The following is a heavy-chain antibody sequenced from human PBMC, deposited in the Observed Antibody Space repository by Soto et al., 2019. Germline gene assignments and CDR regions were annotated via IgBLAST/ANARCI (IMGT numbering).Heavy chain of an antibody. Sequence: ASVKVSCKASGYTFSSYGINWVRQAPGQGLEWLGWVSPYDGYTNYAQILQGRVSMTTDTSTSTAYMELRSLRSDDTAVYYCARERVPRIVVVPAATNWFDPWGQGTLVTVSS. CDR2: VSPYDGYT. CDR3: ARERVPRIVVVPAATNWFDP. CDR1: GYTFSSYG. V-gene: IGHV1-18*01. D-gene: IGHD2-2*01. J-gene: IGHJ5*02.